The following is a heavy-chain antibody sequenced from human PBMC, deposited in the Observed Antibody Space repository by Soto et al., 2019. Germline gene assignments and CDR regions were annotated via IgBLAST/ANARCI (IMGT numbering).Heavy chain of an antibody. CDR3: ARAPYSTGWYFHY. CDR2: IKQDGSEK. J-gene: IGHJ4*02. V-gene: IGHV3-7*03. CDR1: GGSLSSSNW. Sequence: LSLTCAVSGGSLSSSNWWSWVRPPPGKGLEWVANIKQDGSEKYYVDSVKGRFTISKDNANNSLYLQMNSLRAEDTAVYYCARAPYSTGWYFHYRGEGTLVTVSS. D-gene: IGHD6-19*01.